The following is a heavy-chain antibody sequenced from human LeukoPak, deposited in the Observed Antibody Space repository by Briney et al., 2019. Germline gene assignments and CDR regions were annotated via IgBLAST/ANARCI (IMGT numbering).Heavy chain of an antibody. D-gene: IGHD2-15*01. Sequence: ASETLSLTCAVSGGSITSTKYFWGWIRQPPGKELELIGTISSSGTADYNPSLKSRVTISVDTSKNQFSLKLSSVTAADTAVYYCARGGGSGEHWFDPWGQGTLVTVSS. CDR1: GGSITSTKYF. CDR3: ARGGGSGEHWFDP. J-gene: IGHJ5*02. CDR2: ISSSGTA. V-gene: IGHV4-39*07.